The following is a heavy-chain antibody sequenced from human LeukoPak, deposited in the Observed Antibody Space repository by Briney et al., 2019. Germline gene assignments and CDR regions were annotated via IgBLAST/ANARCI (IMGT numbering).Heavy chain of an antibody. D-gene: IGHD6-6*01. CDR1: GGSISSGDYY. V-gene: IGHV4-31*03. J-gene: IGHJ4*02. CDR3: ARDGGIVSRYFDY. CDR2: IYYSGNT. Sequence: SQTLSLTCTVSGGSISSGDYYWTWIRQHPGKGLEWIGYIYYSGNTYYNPSLKSRVTISLDTSKNQFSLKLDSVTAADTAVYYCARDGGIVSRYFDYWGQGTLVTVSS.